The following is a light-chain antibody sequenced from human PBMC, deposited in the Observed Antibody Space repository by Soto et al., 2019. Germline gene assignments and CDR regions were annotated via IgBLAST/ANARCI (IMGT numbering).Light chain of an antibody. CDR1: SSDVGAYNY. CDR2: EVS. CDR3: SSYAGSNSVV. V-gene: IGLV2-8*01. J-gene: IGLJ2*01. Sequence: QSALTQPPSASGSPGQSVTISCTGTSSDVGAYNYVSWYQQHPGKAPKFMIYEVSKRPSGVPDRFSGSKSGNTASLTVSGLQADDEADYYCSSYAGSNSVVFGGGTKLTVL.